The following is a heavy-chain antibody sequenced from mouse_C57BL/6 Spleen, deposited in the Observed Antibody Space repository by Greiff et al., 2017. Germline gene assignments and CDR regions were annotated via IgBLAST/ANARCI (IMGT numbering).Heavy chain of an antibody. J-gene: IGHJ3*01. CDR3: AGGNPAWFAY. Sequence: VKLQESGPELVKPGASVKISCKASGYAFSSSWMNWVKQRPGKGLEWIGRIYPGDGDTNYNGKFKGKATLTADKSSSTAYMQLSSLTSEDSAVYFCAGGNPAWFAYWGQGTLVTVSA. CDR2: IYPGDGDT. CDR1: GYAFSSSW. D-gene: IGHD1-1*02. V-gene: IGHV1-82*01.